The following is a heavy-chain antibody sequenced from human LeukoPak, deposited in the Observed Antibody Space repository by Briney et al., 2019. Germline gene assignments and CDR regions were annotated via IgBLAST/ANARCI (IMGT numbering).Heavy chain of an antibody. Sequence: SETLSLTCTVSGGSISSYYWSWIRQPPGRGLEWIGYIYNSGSTDYNPSLKSRVTISVDTSKNQFSLKLSSVTAADTAVYYCARQGGSSWPGNNWFDPWGQGTLVTVSS. D-gene: IGHD6-13*01. CDR2: IYNSGST. CDR1: GGSISSYY. J-gene: IGHJ5*02. V-gene: IGHV4-59*08. CDR3: ARQGGSSWPGNNWFDP.